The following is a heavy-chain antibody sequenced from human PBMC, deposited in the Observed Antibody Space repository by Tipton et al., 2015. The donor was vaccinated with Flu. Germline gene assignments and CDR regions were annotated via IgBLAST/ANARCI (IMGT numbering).Heavy chain of an antibody. J-gene: IGHJ3*02. V-gene: IGHV4-61*02. D-gene: IGHD3-10*01. CDR1: GVSTTSTPYY. Sequence: TLSLTCAVSGVSTTSTPYYWSWIRQPAGKGLEWIGRVYSSGSTDYSPSLKSRVTISLDTSKNQFSLNLSSVTAADTAVYYCARKRTGRPFDIWGQGTMVTVS. CDR2: VYSSGST. CDR3: ARKRTGRPFDI.